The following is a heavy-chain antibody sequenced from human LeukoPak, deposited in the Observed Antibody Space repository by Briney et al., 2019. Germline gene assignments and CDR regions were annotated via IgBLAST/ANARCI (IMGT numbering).Heavy chain of an antibody. Sequence: QAGGSLRLSCAASGFSFSSHEMNWVRQAPGKGLEWVSYISRTGTYTYYSGSVKGRFTISRDNTRNSVFLQMESLRAEDTALYYCARDVITATDTAFWGQGTLVTVSS. D-gene: IGHD6-25*01. CDR2: ISRTGTYT. J-gene: IGHJ4*02. CDR1: GFSFSSHE. CDR3: ARDVITATDTAF. V-gene: IGHV3-48*03.